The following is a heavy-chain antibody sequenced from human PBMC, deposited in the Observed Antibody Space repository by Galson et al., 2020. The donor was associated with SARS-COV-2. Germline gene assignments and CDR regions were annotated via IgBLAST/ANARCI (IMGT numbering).Heavy chain of an antibody. CDR1: GGPISDYY. V-gene: IGHV4-59*01. D-gene: IGHD3-22*01. Sequence: ETSETLSLTWNVSGGPISDYYWSWIRQTPGRGLEWIGYMFYGGSTKSIPSLKSRLIISGDTSENQLSLRLSSVTASDTGVYYCARSLNSGYDAFDIWGQGTLVTVSS. J-gene: IGHJ3*02. CDR3: ARSLNSGYDAFDI. CDR2: MFYGGST.